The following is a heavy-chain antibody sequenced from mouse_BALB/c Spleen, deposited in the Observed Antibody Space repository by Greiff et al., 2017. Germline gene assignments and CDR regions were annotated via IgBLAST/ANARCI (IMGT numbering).Heavy chain of an antibody. Sequence: EVQRVESGGGLVQPGGSLKLSCAASGFTFSSYTMSWVRQTPEKRLEWVAYISNGGGSPYYPDTVKGRFTISRDNAKNTLYLQMSSLKSEDTAMYYCARHDGNYLFDYWGQGTTLTVSS. CDR2: ISNGGGSP. CDR1: GFTFSSYT. CDR3: ARHDGNYLFDY. D-gene: IGHD2-1*01. V-gene: IGHV5-12-2*01. J-gene: IGHJ2*01.